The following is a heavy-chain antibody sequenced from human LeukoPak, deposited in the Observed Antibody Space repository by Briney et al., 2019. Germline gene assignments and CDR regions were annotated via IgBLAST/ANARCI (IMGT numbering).Heavy chain of an antibody. CDR1: GFIFSSFW. V-gene: IGHV3-7*01. CDR2: IKGDGSKT. D-gene: IGHD3-22*01. J-gene: IGHJ4*02. Sequence: GGSLRLSCAASGFIFSSFWMGWVRQAPGKGLEWVANIKGDGSKTFYVDSVKGRFTISRDNSKNTLYLQVNSLRPDDTAVYYCTRDLTGHYSIDYWGQGTLVTVSS. CDR3: TRDLTGHYSIDY.